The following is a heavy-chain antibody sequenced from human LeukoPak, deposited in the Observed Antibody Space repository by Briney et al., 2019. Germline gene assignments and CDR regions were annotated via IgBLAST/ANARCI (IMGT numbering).Heavy chain of an antibody. CDR1: GFTFSFYM. V-gene: IGHV3-21*01. J-gene: IGHJ4*02. CDR3: ARDDNWNDKPFDL. D-gene: IGHD1-20*01. CDR2: ISTSSSHI. Sequence: GGSLRLSCTASGFTFSFYMMNWVSQAPGRGLEWASSISTSSSHIYYADSLKGRFTVSRDNVKNSLYLQMNNLRAEDTAVYYCARDDNWNDKPFDLWGPGTLVTVSS.